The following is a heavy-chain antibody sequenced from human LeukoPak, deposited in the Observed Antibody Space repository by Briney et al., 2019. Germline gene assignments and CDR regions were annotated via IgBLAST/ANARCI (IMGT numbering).Heavy chain of an antibody. J-gene: IGHJ4*02. CDR1: GFTFDDYA. CDR2: ISWDGGST. CDR3: ARAMVRGVFDY. D-gene: IGHD3-10*01. V-gene: IGHV3-43D*04. Sequence: GGSLRLSCAAAGFTFDDYAMHWVRQAPGKGLECVSLISWDGGSTYYADSVKGRFTIARDNSKNSLYLQMNSLRAEETGLYYCARAMVRGVFDYWGQGTLVTVSS.